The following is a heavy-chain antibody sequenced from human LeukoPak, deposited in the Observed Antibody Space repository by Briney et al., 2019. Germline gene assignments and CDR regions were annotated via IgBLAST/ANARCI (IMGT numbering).Heavy chain of an antibody. Sequence: ASVKVSCKAFGYTFISYGVSWVRQAPGQGLEWMGWISTYGGSTNYAQKLQGRVTMTRDTSTSTVYMELSSLRAEDTAVYYCAREWRARRSGYDYWGQGTLVTVSS. CDR2: ISTYGGST. D-gene: IGHD3-3*01. V-gene: IGHV1-18*01. CDR3: AREWRARRSGYDY. CDR1: GYTFISYG. J-gene: IGHJ4*02.